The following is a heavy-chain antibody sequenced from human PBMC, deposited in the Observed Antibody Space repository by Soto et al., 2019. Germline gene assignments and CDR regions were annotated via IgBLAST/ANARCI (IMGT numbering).Heavy chain of an antibody. CDR1: GFAFRTYG. Sequence: PGGSLRLSCVASGFAFRTYGMHWVRQVPGKGLLWVSRTSTDGSGTVYADSVKGRFTISRDNSKNTLFLQMDSLRAEGTAVYYCVRGEQYGTGSVLFDSWGQGSLVTVSS. J-gene: IGHJ4*02. CDR3: VRGEQYGTGSVLFDS. V-gene: IGHV3-74*01. D-gene: IGHD3-10*01. CDR2: TSTDGSGT.